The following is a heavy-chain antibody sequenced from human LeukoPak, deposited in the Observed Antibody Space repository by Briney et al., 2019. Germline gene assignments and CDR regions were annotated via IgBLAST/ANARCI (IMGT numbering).Heavy chain of an antibody. CDR3: ARVRIGGYCGGDCYSPDY. Sequence: GGSLRLSCAASGFTFSSYWMTWVRQAPGKGLEWVANIKQDGSEQYYVDSVKGRFTISRDNAKNSLYLQMNSLRAEDTAVYYCARVRIGGYCGGDCYSPDYWGQGTLVTVSS. J-gene: IGHJ4*02. CDR2: IKQDGSEQ. D-gene: IGHD2-21*02. CDR1: GFTFSSYW. V-gene: IGHV3-7*01.